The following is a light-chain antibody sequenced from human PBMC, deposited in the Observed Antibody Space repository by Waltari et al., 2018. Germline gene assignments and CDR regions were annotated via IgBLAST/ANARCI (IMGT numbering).Light chain of an antibody. V-gene: IGKV3-20*01. CDR1: QSIGRS. CDR2: GTS. CDR3: QHYVSLPVT. J-gene: IGKJ1*01. Sequence: EIVLTQSPGTLSLSPGERATLSCSASQSIGRSLAWYQQKPGQPPRLLIYGTSNRATGIPDRFSGGGSATDFSLTISRLEPEDVAMYYCQHYVSLPVTFGQGTKVEIK.